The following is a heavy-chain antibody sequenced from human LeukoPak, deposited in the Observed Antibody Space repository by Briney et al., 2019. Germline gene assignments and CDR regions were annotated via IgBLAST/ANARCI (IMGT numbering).Heavy chain of an antibody. CDR3: AKARYSSSWYHFDY. J-gene: IGHJ4*02. V-gene: IGHV3-23*01. CDR2: ISGSGGIT. Sequence: PGGSLRLSRAASGFTLSRYAMSWVRQAPGKGLEWVSAISGSGGITYYADSVKGRFTISRHNSKNTLYLQMNSLRVEDRAIYYCAKARYSSSWYHFDYWGQGTLVTVSS. CDR1: GFTLSRYA. D-gene: IGHD6-13*01.